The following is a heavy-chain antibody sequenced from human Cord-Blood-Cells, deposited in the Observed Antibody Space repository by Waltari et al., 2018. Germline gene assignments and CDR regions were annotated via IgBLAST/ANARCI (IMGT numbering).Heavy chain of an antibody. D-gene: IGHD2-21*02. V-gene: IGHV1-24*01. CDR2: FDPEDGET. Sequence: QVQLVQSGAEVKKPGASVKVSCKVSGYNLTELSTHWVRQAPGSGLEWMGGFDPEDGETIYAQKFQGRVTMTEDTSTDTAYMELSSLRSEDTAVYYCATGLVRYCGGDCYSAFDIWGQGTMVTVSS. J-gene: IGHJ3*02. CDR1: GYNLTELS. CDR3: ATGLVRYCGGDCYSAFDI.